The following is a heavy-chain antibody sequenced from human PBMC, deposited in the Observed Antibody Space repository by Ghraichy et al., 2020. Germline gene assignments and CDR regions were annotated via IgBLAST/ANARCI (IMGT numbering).Heavy chain of an antibody. J-gene: IGHJ4*02. Sequence: SETLSLTCTVSGGSISSSSYYWGWIRQPPGKGLEWIGSIYYSGSTYYNPSLKSRVTISVDTSKNQFSLKLSSVTAADTAVYYCERLTSPWDIVVVPAATRVDPRYFDYWGQGTLVTVSS. CDR2: IYYSGST. D-gene: IGHD2-2*01. V-gene: IGHV4-39*01. CDR1: GGSISSSSYY. CDR3: ERLTSPWDIVVVPAATRVDPRYFDY.